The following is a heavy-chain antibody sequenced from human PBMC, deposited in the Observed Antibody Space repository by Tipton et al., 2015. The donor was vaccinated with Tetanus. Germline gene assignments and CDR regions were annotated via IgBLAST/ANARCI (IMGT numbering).Heavy chain of an antibody. Sequence: LRLSCTVSGTSIKTGGYLWTWVRQHRGKGLEWIGYIYHTQRTSSSPSLNGRVTISEDTSKNQISLSLTSVTAADTAVYYCARGLPREPFYFDYWGQGKQVTVSS. J-gene: IGHJ4*02. CDR2: IYHTQRT. V-gene: IGHV4-31*02. D-gene: IGHD1-26*01. CDR3: ARGLPREPFYFDY. CDR1: GTSIKTGGYL.